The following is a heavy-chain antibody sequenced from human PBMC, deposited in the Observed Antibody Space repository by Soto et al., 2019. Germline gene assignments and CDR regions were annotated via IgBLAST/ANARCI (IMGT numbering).Heavy chain of an antibody. Sequence: PGGSLRLSCAASGFTFSDYYMSWIRQAPGKGLEWVSYISPSTTYTNYADSVKGRFTISRDNAKKSLYLQMNSLRAEDTAVYYGARKEEWLSDALDIWGQGTMVTVS. J-gene: IGHJ3*02. CDR3: ARKEEWLSDALDI. CDR2: ISPSTTYT. D-gene: IGHD3-3*01. CDR1: GFTFSDYY. V-gene: IGHV3-11*06.